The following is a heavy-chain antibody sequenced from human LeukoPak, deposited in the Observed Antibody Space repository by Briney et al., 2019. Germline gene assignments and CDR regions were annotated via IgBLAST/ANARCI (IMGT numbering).Heavy chain of an antibody. D-gene: IGHD3-22*01. Sequence: GGSLRLSCAASGFTVSGNYMNWVRQAPGKGLEWVSVVYSGGRTYYADSVRGRFTISRDSSNNMVYLQMNNLRGEDTAVYYCAKDVAKYYYDSSGYHYFDYWGQGTLVTVSS. CDR2: VYSGGRT. V-gene: IGHV3-53*01. CDR3: AKDVAKYYYDSSGYHYFDY. CDR1: GFTVSGNY. J-gene: IGHJ4*02.